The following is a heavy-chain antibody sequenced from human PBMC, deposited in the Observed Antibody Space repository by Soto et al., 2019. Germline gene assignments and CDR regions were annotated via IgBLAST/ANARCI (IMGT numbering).Heavy chain of an antibody. D-gene: IGHD3-10*01. V-gene: IGHV4-30-2*01. CDR1: GASITYGAYS. J-gene: IGHJ4*02. CDR3: ARGGGFDSFDY. Sequence: QLQLHMSGSGLVKPSQTLSLTCTVSGASITYGAYSWSWIRQTPGKGLEWSGYINHLETTFYNPSFESRLTLSIDRTKNQFSLNLKSMSAAARAVYFCARGGGFDSFDYWGQGILVTVSS. CDR2: INHLETT.